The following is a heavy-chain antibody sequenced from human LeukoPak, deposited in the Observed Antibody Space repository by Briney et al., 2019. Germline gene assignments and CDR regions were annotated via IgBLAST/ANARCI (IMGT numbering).Heavy chain of an antibody. CDR3: ARAGNSSGYYRIDY. J-gene: IGHJ4*02. D-gene: IGHD3-22*01. Sequence: SETLSLTCAVSGGSISSGGYYWGWIRQPPGKGLEWIGYIYHSGSTYYNPSLKSRVTISVDTSKNQFSLKLSSVTAADAAVYFCARAGNSSGYYRIDYWGQGTLVTVSS. V-gene: IGHV4-30-2*01. CDR1: GGSISSGGYY. CDR2: IYHSGST.